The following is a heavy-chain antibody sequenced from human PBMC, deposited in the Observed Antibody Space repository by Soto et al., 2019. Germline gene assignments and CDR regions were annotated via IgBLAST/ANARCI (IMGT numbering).Heavy chain of an antibody. V-gene: IGHV3-23*01. D-gene: IGHD2-21*01. CDR2: ISGSGGSA. CDR3: ANRRDSSGRPYYFDY. CDR1: GFTFSNYA. J-gene: IGHJ4*02. Sequence: EVQLLESGGGLVQPGESLRLSCAASGFTFSNYAMSWVRQAPGKGLDWVSSISGSGGSAYYADSVKGRFTISRDNSKNTLYLQMNSLRAEDTAIYYCANRRDSSGRPYYFDYWGQGTLVTVSS.